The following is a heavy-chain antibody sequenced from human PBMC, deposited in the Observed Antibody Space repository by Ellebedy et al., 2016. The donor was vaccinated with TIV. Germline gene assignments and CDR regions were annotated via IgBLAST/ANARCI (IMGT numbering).Heavy chain of an antibody. J-gene: IGHJ4*02. CDR2: ISSSGSTI. CDR1: GFTFSYYS. Sequence: GGSLRLXCAASGFTFSYYSMNWIRQAPGKGLEWVSYISSSGSTIYYADSVKGRFTISRDNAKNSLYLQMNSLRAEDTAVYYCARGQSMVPFDYWGQGTLVTVSS. V-gene: IGHV3-48*04. D-gene: IGHD2-8*01. CDR3: ARGQSMVPFDY.